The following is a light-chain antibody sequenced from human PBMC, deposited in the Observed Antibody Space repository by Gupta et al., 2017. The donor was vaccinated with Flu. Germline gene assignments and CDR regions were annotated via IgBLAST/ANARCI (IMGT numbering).Light chain of an antibody. V-gene: IGKV1-39*01. J-gene: IGKJ4*01. CDR3: QQTYTVPPT. CDR1: QDIDTY. Sequence: GDRVTITCRSSQDIDTYLNWFQKKPGIAPKLLIYSASSSKTGVPARFSGGGSGTDFALIISSLQPEDFATYYCQQTYTVPPTFGGGTTVEIK. CDR2: SAS.